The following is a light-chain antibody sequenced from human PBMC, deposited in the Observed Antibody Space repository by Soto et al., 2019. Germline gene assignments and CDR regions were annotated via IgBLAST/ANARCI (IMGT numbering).Light chain of an antibody. Sequence: EIVMTQSPATLSLSPGERAALSCRASQSINSELAWYQQTPGQPPRLLISGASTRATGVPAIFTGSESGSEFTLTISGLQSEDFEVYYWQQGHNWPLTFGQGTRLEI. CDR1: QSINSE. CDR3: QQGHNWPLT. V-gene: IGKV3-15*01. J-gene: IGKJ2*01. CDR2: GAS.